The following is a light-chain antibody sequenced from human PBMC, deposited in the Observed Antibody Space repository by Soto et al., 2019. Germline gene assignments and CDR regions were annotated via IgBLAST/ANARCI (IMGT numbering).Light chain of an antibody. CDR3: AAWDDSLNGYV. CDR1: SSNIGSKT. CDR2: GDN. V-gene: IGLV1-44*01. J-gene: IGLJ1*01. Sequence: QSVLTQPPSASETPGRRLTISCSGSSSNIGSKTVNWYQHLPEAAPRLLIFGDNQRPSGVPDRFSGSKSGTSASLAISGLQSEDEGYYYCAAWDDSLNGYVFGTGTKLTVL.